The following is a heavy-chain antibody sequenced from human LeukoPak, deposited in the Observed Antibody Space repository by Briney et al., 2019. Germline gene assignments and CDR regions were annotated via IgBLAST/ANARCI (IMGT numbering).Heavy chain of an antibody. CDR3: ARDLTGDQDPFFDY. CDR1: GYTFTGYY. D-gene: IGHD7-27*01. CDR2: INPNSGGT. J-gene: IGHJ4*02. Sequence: GASVKVSCKASGYTFTGYYMHWVRQAPGQGLEWMGWINPNSGGTNYAQKFQGWVTMTRDTSISTAYMELSRLRSDDTAVYYCARDLTGDQDPFFDYWGQGTLVTVSS. V-gene: IGHV1-2*04.